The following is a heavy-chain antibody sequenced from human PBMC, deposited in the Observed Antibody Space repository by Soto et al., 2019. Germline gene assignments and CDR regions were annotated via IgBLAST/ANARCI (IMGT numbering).Heavy chain of an antibody. Sequence: ASVKVSCKASGYTFTSYGISWVRQAPGQGLEWMGWISAYNGNTNYAQKLQGRVTMTTDTSTSTAYMELRSLRSDDTAVYYCARVSSVAGFFYYFDYWGQGTLVTVSS. J-gene: IGHJ4*02. CDR2: ISAYNGNT. CDR3: ARVSSVAGFFYYFDY. D-gene: IGHD6-19*01. CDR1: GYTFTSYG. V-gene: IGHV1-18*04.